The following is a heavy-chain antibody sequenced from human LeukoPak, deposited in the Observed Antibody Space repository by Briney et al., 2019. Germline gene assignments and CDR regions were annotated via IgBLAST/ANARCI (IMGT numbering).Heavy chain of an antibody. CDR2: MHYSGNT. CDR1: GGSITSSY. CDR3: ASRGVVFDFDS. J-gene: IGHJ4*02. D-gene: IGHD2-15*01. Sequence: NPSETLSLTCTVSGGSITSSYWSWIRQPPGKGLEWIACMHYSGNTNYNSSLKSRVTISIDTSRNQFSLKLKSVTAADTAVYYCASRGVVFDFDSWGQGTLVTVSS. V-gene: IGHV4-59*08.